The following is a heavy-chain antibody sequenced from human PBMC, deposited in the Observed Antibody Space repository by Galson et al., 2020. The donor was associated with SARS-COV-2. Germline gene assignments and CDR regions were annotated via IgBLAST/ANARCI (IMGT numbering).Heavy chain of an antibody. Sequence: GGSLRLSCAASGFTVSSNYMSWVRQAPGKGLEWVSVIYSGGSTYYADSVKGRFTISRDNSKNMLYLQMNSLRAEDTAVYYCARDQRYSSGWGGRDYYDMDVWGKGTTVTVSS. J-gene: IGHJ6*03. CDR2: IYSGGST. CDR1: GFTVSSNY. D-gene: IGHD6-19*01. V-gene: IGHV3-53*01. CDR3: ARDQRYSSGWGGRDYYDMDV.